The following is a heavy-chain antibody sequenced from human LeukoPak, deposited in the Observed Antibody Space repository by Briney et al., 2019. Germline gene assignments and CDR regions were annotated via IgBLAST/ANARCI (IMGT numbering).Heavy chain of an antibody. J-gene: IGHJ6*03. CDR2: IYVTGT. D-gene: IGHD3-16*02. CDR1: GGSLGTYY. CDR3: ARHIGGGIEDMDV. Sequence: SETLSLTCTVSGGSLGTYYWSWIRQSPGKGLEWIGYIYVTGTRYDPYLQSRVTISVDRSRNQFFLKMSSVTASDTGVYYCARHIGGGIEDMDVWGKGTKVIVSS. V-gene: IGHV4-59*08.